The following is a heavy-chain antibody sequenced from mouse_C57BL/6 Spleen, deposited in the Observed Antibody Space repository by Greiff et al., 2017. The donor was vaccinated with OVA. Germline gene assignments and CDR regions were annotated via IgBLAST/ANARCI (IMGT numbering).Heavy chain of an antibody. CDR3: TTRQLRLRYYFDY. Sequence: EVQLQQSGAELVRPGASVKLSCTASGFNIKDDYMHWVKQRPEQGLEWIGWIDPENGDTEYASKFQGKATITADTSSNTAYLQLSSLTSEDTAVYYCTTRQLRLRYYFDYWGQGTTLTVSS. J-gene: IGHJ2*01. CDR2: IDPENGDT. V-gene: IGHV14-4*01. D-gene: IGHD3-2*02. CDR1: GFNIKDDY.